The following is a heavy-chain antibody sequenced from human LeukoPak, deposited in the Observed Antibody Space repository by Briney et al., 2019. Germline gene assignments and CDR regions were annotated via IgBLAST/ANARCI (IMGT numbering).Heavy chain of an antibody. D-gene: IGHD3-10*01. V-gene: IGHV5-51*01. Sequence: GESLQISCKGSGYSFTSYWIGWVRQMPGKGLEWMGIIYPGDSDTRYSPSFQGQVTISADKSISTAYLQWSSLKASDTAMYYCARRHYYGSGQKYYFDYWGQGTLVTVSS. CDR2: IYPGDSDT. J-gene: IGHJ4*02. CDR3: ARRHYYGSGQKYYFDY. CDR1: GYSFTSYW.